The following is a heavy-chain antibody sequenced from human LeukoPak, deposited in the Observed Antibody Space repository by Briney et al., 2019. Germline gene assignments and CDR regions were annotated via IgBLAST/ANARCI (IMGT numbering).Heavy chain of an antibody. D-gene: IGHD1-26*01. CDR1: GYLFTSYD. J-gene: IGHJ4*02. Sequence: GASVKVSCKASGYLFTSYDINWVRQATGQGLEWMGWMSPNTGHTGYAQRFQGRVTLTSDSLTTAYMELSSLTSEDTAICYCSRDHESGSGSDYWGQGARVTVSS. CDR3: SRDHESGSGSDY. V-gene: IGHV1-8*01. CDR2: MSPNTGHT.